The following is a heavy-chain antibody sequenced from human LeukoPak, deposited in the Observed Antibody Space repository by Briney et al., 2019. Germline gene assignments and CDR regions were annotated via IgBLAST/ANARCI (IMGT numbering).Heavy chain of an antibody. CDR2: INPNSGGT. D-gene: IGHD3-10*01. V-gene: IGHV1-2*02. J-gene: IGHJ5*02. CDR1: GYTFTGYY. Sequence: ASVKVSCKASGYTFTGYYMHWVRQAPGQGLEWMGWINPNSGGTNYAQKFQGRVTMTRDTSISTAYMELSRLRSADTAVSYCASADTYYYGSGSPNPPFDPWGQGTLVTVSS. CDR3: ASADTYYYGSGSPNPPFDP.